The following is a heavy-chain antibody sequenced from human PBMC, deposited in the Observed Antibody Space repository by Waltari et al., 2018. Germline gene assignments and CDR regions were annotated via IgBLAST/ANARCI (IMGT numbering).Heavy chain of an antibody. V-gene: IGHV4-61*02. CDR2: IYTSGST. CDR1: GGSISSGSYY. Sequence: QVQLQESGPGLVKPSQTLSLTCTVSGGSISSGSYYWSWIRQPAGKGLEWIGRIYTSGSTNYNPSLKSRVTISVDTSKNQFSLKLSSVTAADTAVYYCARSPRGVVVAAPFDYWGQGTLVTVSS. D-gene: IGHD2-15*01. CDR3: ARSPRGVVVAAPFDY. J-gene: IGHJ4*02.